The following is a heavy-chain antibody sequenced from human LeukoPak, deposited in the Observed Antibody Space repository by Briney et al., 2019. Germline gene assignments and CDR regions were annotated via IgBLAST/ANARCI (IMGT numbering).Heavy chain of an antibody. J-gene: IGHJ4*02. V-gene: IGHV4-4*07. CDR2: IYTRGTT. CDR3: AGEGLAGSNYFDY. D-gene: IGHD6-19*01. Sequence: SETLSLTCTVSGGSISSYYWSWIRQPAGKGLEWIGRIYTRGTTNYNPSLKSRVTMSVDASKNQFSLKLTSVTAADTAVYYCAGEGLAGSNYFDYWGQGTLVTVSS. CDR1: GGSISSYY.